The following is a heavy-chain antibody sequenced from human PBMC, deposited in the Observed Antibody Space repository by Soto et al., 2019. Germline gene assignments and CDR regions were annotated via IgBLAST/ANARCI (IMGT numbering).Heavy chain of an antibody. Sequence: QLQLQESGPGLVKPSETLSLTCTVSGGSISSSSYYWGWIRQPPGKGLEWIGSIYYSGRTYYNPSLKSRVTISVDTSKNQFSLKLSSVTAADTAVYYCARHDPLVLRYFDWLRFDPWGQGTLVTVSS. V-gene: IGHV4-39*01. CDR2: IYYSGRT. J-gene: IGHJ5*02. D-gene: IGHD3-9*01. CDR3: ARHDPLVLRYFDWLRFDP. CDR1: GGSISSSSYY.